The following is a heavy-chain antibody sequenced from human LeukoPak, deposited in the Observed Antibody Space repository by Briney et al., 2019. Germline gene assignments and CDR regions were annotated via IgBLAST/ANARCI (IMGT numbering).Heavy chain of an antibody. D-gene: IGHD6-13*01. CDR3: ARVYVRTGIAAAGTGY. CDR2: INPNSGGT. V-gene: IGHV1-2*02. J-gene: IGHJ4*02. Sequence: ASVKVSCKASGYTFTGYCMHWVRQAPGQGLEWMGWINPNSGGTNYAQKFQGRVTMTRDTSISTAYMELSRLRSDDTAVYYCARVYVRTGIAAAGTGYWGQGTLVTVSS. CDR1: GYTFTGYC.